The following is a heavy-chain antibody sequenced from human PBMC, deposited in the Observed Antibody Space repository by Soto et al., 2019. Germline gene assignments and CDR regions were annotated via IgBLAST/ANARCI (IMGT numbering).Heavy chain of an antibody. J-gene: IGHJ4*02. CDR2: ISGNGGST. D-gene: IGHD2-2*01. CDR3: AKPRRLPAAMFDY. Sequence: PGGSLRLSCEASGFSFSNYLMHWVRQAPGKGLEWVSAISGNGGSTYYADSVKGRFTISRDNSKNTLYLQMNSLRAEDTAVYYWAKPRRLPAAMFDYWGQGTLVTVSS. CDR1: GFSFSNYL. V-gene: IGHV3-23*01.